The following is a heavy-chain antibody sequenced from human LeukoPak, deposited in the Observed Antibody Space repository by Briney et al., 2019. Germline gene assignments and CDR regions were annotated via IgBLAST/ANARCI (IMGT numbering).Heavy chain of an antibody. CDR3: AKAQFTMTVYRWVNDAFDI. D-gene: IGHD3-22*01. CDR1: GFTFDDYA. CDR2: ISWNSGSI. V-gene: IGHV3-9*01. J-gene: IGHJ3*02. Sequence: GRSLRLSCAASGFTFDDYAMHWVRQAPGKGLEWVSGISWNSGSIGYADSVKGRFTISRDNAKNSLYLQMDSLRAEDTALYYCAKAQFTMTVYRWVNDAFDIWGQGTMVTVSS.